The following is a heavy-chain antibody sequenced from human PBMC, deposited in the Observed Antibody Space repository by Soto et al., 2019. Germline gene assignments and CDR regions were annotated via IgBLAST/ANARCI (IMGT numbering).Heavy chain of an antibody. CDR2: IWYDGSNK. CDR3: ATRVAYDILTGLDY. J-gene: IGHJ4*02. D-gene: IGHD3-9*01. V-gene: IGHV3-33*01. CDR1: GFTFSSYG. Sequence: GGSLRLSCAASGFTFSSYGMHWVRQAPGKGLEWVAVIWYDGSNKYYADSVKGRFTISRDNSKNTLYLQMNSLRAEDTAVYYCATRVAYDILTGLDYWGQGTLVTVSS.